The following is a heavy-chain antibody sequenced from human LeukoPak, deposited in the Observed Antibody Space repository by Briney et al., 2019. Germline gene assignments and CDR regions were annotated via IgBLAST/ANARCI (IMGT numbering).Heavy chain of an antibody. Sequence: ASVKVSCKASGYTFTGYYMHWVRQAPGQGLEWMGWINPNSGGTNYAQKFQGRVTMTRDTSISTAYMELSRLRSDDTAVYYCARDHSRRIQLQDYWGQGTLVTVSS. CDR2: INPNSGGT. D-gene: IGHD5-18*01. J-gene: IGHJ4*02. CDR1: GYTFTGYY. V-gene: IGHV1-2*02. CDR3: ARDHSRRIQLQDY.